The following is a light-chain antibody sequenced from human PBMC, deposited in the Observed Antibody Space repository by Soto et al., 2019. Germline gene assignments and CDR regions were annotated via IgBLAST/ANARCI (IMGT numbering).Light chain of an antibody. CDR2: GAS. Sequence: EIVLTQSPGTLSLSPGERATLSCRARQSVRSSYLAWYQQKPGQAPRLLIYGASSRATGIPDRFSGSGSGTDFTLAISRLEPEDFAAYYCQQYGSSPRITFGQGTRLEIK. CDR3: QQYGSSPRIT. V-gene: IGKV3-20*01. J-gene: IGKJ5*01. CDR1: QSVRSSY.